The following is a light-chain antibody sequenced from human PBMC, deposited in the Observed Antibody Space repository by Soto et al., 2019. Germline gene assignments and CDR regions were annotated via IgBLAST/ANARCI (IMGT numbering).Light chain of an antibody. V-gene: IGLV2-14*01. J-gene: IGLJ2*01. CDR1: SSDVGGYKY. Sequence: QSALTQPASVSGSPGQSITISCTGTSSDVGGYKYVARYQQHPDKAPKPIIFEVSNRPSGISSRFSGSKSGNTASLTISGLQAEDEADYYCASYTSSSTSVIFGRGTKVTVL. CDR3: ASYTSSSTSVI. CDR2: EVS.